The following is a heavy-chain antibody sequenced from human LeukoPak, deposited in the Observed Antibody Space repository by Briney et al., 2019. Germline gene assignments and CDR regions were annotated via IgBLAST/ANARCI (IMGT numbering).Heavy chain of an antibody. CDR1: GYAFTRYG. V-gene: IGHV1-18*01. CDR3: RRIATPWFGELLQPPYFDY. D-gene: IGHD3-10*01. J-gene: IGHJ4*02. CDR2: ISADNGNT. Sequence: ASVNVSCKASGYAFTRYGISGVRQAAGQGLEWVGWISADNGNTNSAKKLQGRVTTTTDTPTSTAYMELRSLRSDAPAVYSCRRIATPWFGELLQPPYFDYWGQGTLVTVSS.